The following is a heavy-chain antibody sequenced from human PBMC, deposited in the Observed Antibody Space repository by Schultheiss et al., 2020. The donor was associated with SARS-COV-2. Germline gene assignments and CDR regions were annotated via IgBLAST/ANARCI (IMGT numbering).Heavy chain of an antibody. CDR1: GFTFSSYS. CDR2: ISSSGSTI. Sequence: GGSLRLSCAASGFTFSSYSMNWVRQAPGKGLEWVSYISSSGSTIYYADSVKGRFTISRDNAKNSLYLQMNSLRAEDTAVYYCARDRIGSTSYNWFDPWGQGTLVTVSS. D-gene: IGHD2-2*01. CDR3: ARDRIGSTSYNWFDP. V-gene: IGHV3-48*04. J-gene: IGHJ5*02.